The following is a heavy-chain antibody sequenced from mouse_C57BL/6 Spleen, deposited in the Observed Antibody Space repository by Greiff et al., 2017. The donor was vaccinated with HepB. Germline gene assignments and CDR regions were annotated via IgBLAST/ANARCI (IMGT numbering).Heavy chain of an antibody. CDR2: IYPGSGST. V-gene: IGHV1-55*01. CDR1: GYTFTSYW. CDR3: ALYGSSYGWFAY. J-gene: IGHJ3*01. D-gene: IGHD1-1*01. Sequence: VQLQQSGAELVKPGASVKMSCKASGYTFTSYWITWVKQRPGQGLEWIGDIYPGSGSTNYNEKFKSKATLTVDTSSSTAYMQLSSLTSEDSAVYYCALYGSSYGWFAYWGQGTLVTVSA.